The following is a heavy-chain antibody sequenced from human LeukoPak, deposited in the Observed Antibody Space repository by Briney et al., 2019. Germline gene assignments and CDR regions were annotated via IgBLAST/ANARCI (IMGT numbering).Heavy chain of an antibody. D-gene: IGHD2-8*01. CDR2: IWYDGSNK. CDR1: GFTFSSDG. V-gene: IGHV3-33*01. CDR3: ASGESKYCTNGVCPNDFDY. J-gene: IGHJ4*02. Sequence: GGSLRLSCAASGFTFSSDGMHWVRQAPGKGLKWGAVIWYDGSNKYYADSVKGRFTISRDNSKNTLYLQMNSLRAEDTAVYYCASGESKYCTNGVCPNDFDYWGQGTLVTVSS.